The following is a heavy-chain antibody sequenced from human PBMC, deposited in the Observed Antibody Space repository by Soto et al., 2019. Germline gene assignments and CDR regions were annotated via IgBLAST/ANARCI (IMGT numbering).Heavy chain of an antibody. CDR2: IYKSATT. CDR3: ARGRYCLTGRCFPNWFDS. Sequence: PSETLSLTCSVSGDSISNLAYFWAWIRQPPGQALEYIGYIYKSATTYYNPSFESRVAISVDTSKRQFSLNVTSVTAADTAVYFCARGRYCLTGRCFPNWFDSWGQGALVTVSS. V-gene: IGHV4-30-4*01. D-gene: IGHD7-27*01. J-gene: IGHJ5*01. CDR1: GDSISNLAYF.